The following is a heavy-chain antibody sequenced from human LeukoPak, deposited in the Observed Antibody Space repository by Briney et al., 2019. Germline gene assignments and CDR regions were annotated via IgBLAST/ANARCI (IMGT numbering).Heavy chain of an antibody. J-gene: IGHJ4*02. D-gene: IGHD3-22*01. Sequence: KASETLSLTCTVSGGSISSSSYYWGWIRQPPGKGLEWIGSIYYSGSTYYNPSLKSRVTISVDTSKNQFSLKLGSVTAADTAVYYCARVDYYDSSGYPFDYWGQGTLVTVSS. CDR1: GGSISSSSYY. CDR2: IYYSGST. CDR3: ARVDYYDSSGYPFDY. V-gene: IGHV4-39*01.